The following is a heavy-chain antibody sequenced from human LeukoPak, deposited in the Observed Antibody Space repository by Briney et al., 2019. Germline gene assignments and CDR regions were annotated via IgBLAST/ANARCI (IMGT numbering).Heavy chain of an antibody. Sequence: GGSLRLSCAASGFTFSNNAMSWVRQAPGKGLEWVSTVSDDGVATYYADSVKGRFAISRDNSKDTVYLQMGSLRVEDTAVYYCAKTRMWNLRLDSWGQGTLVAVSS. CDR3: AKTRMWNLRLDS. D-gene: IGHD1-1*01. J-gene: IGHJ4*02. CDR2: VSDDGVAT. V-gene: IGHV3-23*01. CDR1: GFTFSNNA.